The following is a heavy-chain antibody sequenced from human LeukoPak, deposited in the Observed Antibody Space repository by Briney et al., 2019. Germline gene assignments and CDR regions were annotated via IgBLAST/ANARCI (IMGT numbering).Heavy chain of an antibody. CDR1: GYTLTELS. V-gene: IGHV1-24*01. J-gene: IGHJ4*02. CDR3: ATESDYYGSGSWEF. Sequence: ASVKVSCKVSGYTLTELSMHWVRRAPGKGLEWMGGFDPEDGETIYAQKFQGRVTMTEDTSTDTAYMELSSLRSEDTAVYYCATESDYYGSGSWEFWGQGTLVTVSS. D-gene: IGHD3-10*01. CDR2: FDPEDGET.